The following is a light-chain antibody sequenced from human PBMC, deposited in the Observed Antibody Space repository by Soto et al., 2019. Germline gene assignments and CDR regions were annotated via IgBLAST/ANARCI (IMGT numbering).Light chain of an antibody. CDR3: YYYAGTTRV. CDR1: SSDIGGYNF. Sequence: QSVLTQPPSASGSPGQSVTISCTGTSSDIGGYNFVSWYQQHPGKAPKLMIYEVTKRPSGVPDRFSGSKSGNTASLTVSGLLAEDEADYYCYYYAGTTRVFGTGTKVTVL. J-gene: IGLJ1*01. CDR2: EVT. V-gene: IGLV2-8*01.